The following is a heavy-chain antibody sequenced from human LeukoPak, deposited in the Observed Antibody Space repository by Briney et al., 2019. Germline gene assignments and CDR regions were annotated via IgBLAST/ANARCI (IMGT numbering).Heavy chain of an antibody. D-gene: IGHD3-10*01. CDR3: VSHQYYYGAGSYYVFDS. CDR2: IYYSGST. CDR1: GGSISSSSYY. J-gene: IGHJ5*01. Sequence: SETLSLTCTVSGGSISSSSYYWGWIRQPPGKGLEWIGSIYYSGSTYYTPSLKSRVTISVDTSKNQFSLKLSSVTAADTAVFYCVSHQYYYGAGSYYVFDSWGQGTLVTVSS. V-gene: IGHV4-39*01.